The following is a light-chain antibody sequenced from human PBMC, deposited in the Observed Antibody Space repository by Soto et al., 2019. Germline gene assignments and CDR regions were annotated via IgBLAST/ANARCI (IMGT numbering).Light chain of an antibody. CDR1: SSDVGDYNY. CDR2: DVS. CDR3: SSYTSSSNYV. V-gene: IGLV2-14*01. Sequence: QSALTQPASVSGSPGQSITISCTGTSSDVGDYNYVSWYQQHPGKAPKLMIYDVSNRPSGVSNRFSGFKSGNTASLTISGLHAEDEADYYCSSYTSSSNYVFGTGTKLTVL. J-gene: IGLJ1*01.